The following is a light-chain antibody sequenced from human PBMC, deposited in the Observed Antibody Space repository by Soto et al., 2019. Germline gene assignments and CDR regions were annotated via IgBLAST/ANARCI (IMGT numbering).Light chain of an antibody. Sequence: QSVLTQPASVSGSPGQSITISCTGSSGDVGGYGYVSWYQQHPGKAPKLIIYEVTKRPSGVSNRFSGPKSGNTASLTISGLQSDDEADYYCTSYTNTSLLRTVFGTGTKGTVL. V-gene: IGLV2-14*01. J-gene: IGLJ1*01. CDR1: SGDVGGYGY. CDR2: EVT. CDR3: TSYTNTSLLRTV.